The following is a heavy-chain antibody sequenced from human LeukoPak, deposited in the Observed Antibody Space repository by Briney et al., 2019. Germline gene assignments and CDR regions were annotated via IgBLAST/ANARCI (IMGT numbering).Heavy chain of an antibody. V-gene: IGHV3-23*01. CDR3: ATSFLYSSSWYGAFDI. CDR1: GFTFSSYA. Sequence: PGGSLRLSCAASGFTFSSYAMSWVRQAPGKGLEWVSAISGSGGSTYYADSVKGRFTISRDNSKNTLYLQMNSLRAEDTAVYYCATSFLYSSSWYGAFDIWGQGTMVTVSS. J-gene: IGHJ3*02. D-gene: IGHD6-13*01. CDR2: ISGSGGST.